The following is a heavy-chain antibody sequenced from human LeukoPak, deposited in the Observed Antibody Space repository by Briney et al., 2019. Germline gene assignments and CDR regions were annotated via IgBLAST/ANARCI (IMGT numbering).Heavy chain of an antibody. Sequence: GGSLRLSCAASGFTFSNYWMTWVRQAPGKGLEWVADIGQDGSEKLYVKSVRGRFTISRDNAKMSLFLQMNSLRAEDTAVYYCARDNGVVHGVYYMDVWGKGTTVTVS. D-gene: IGHD3-3*01. V-gene: IGHV3-7*01. CDR2: IGQDGSEK. CDR1: GFTFSNYW. CDR3: ARDNGVVHGVYYMDV. J-gene: IGHJ6*03.